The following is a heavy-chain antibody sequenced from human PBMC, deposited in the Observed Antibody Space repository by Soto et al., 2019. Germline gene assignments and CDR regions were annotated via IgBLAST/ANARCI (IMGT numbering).Heavy chain of an antibody. CDR3: ATARYGSGSYYNPSAYYCYGMDV. CDR2: SDNSGSYT. CDR1: WYLLPSHW. Sequence: GGALKTPLKGSWYLLPSHWIRLGRQMPGKGLGGGGGSDNSGSYTNYSPSFQGHVTISADKSISTAYLQWSSLKASDTAMYYCATARYGSGSYYNPSAYYCYGMDVWGQGTPVTVSS. D-gene: IGHD3-10*01. V-gene: IGHV5-10-1*01. J-gene: IGHJ6*02.